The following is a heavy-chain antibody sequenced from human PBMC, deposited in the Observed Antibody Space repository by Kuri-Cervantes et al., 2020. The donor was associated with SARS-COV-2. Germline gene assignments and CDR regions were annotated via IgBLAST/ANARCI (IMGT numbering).Heavy chain of an antibody. CDR1: GFTFSSYS. V-gene: IGHV3-48*04. D-gene: IGHD3-3*01. Sequence: GGSLRLSCAASGFTFSSYSMNWVRQAPGKGLEWVSYISSSSSTIYYADSVKGRFTISRDNAKNSLYLQMNSLRAEDTAVYYCAREKETYYDFWSGYSNWGQGTLVTVSS. J-gene: IGHJ4*02. CDR2: ISSSSSTI. CDR3: AREKETYYDFWSGYSN.